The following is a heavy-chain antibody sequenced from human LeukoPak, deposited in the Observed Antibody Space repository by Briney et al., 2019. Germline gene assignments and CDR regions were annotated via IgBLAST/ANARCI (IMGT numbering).Heavy chain of an antibody. CDR2: ISSSSGTI. Sequence: GGSLRLSCAASGFTFSSYGMNWVRQAPGKGLEWVSYISSSSGTIYYGDSVKGRFTISRDNAKNSVYLQMNSLRGEDTAVYYCARSRGWNEHYYGMDVWGQGTTVTVSS. V-gene: IGHV3-48*04. CDR3: ARSRGWNEHYYGMDV. D-gene: IGHD1-1*01. J-gene: IGHJ6*02. CDR1: GFTFSSYG.